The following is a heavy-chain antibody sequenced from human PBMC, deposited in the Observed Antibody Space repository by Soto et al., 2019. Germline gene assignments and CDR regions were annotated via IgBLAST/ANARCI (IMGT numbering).Heavy chain of an antibody. Sequence: QVQLVQSGAEVKKPGASVKVSCKASGYTFTGYYMHWVRQAPGQGLEWMGWINPNSGGTNYAQKFQGRVTMTRDTSISTAYMELSRLRSDDTAVYYCARDWRYPSLWFGESDHDRWAFDIWGQGTMVTVSS. D-gene: IGHD3-10*01. CDR3: ARDWRYPSLWFGESDHDRWAFDI. V-gene: IGHV1-2*02. CDR1: GYTFTGYY. J-gene: IGHJ3*02. CDR2: INPNSGGT.